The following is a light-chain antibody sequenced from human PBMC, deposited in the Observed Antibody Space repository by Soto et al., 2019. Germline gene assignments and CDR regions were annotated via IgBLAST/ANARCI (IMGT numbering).Light chain of an antibody. V-gene: IGKV1-39*01. Sequence: DIQMTQSPSSLSASVGDRVTITCRAIQIMSSYLNWYQQKPGKAPKLLIYAASNLQSGVQSRFSGSGSATDFTLTISSLQPEDFATYFCQQSYSTPLTFGGGTKVEIK. J-gene: IGKJ4*01. CDR2: AAS. CDR1: QIMSSY. CDR3: QQSYSTPLT.